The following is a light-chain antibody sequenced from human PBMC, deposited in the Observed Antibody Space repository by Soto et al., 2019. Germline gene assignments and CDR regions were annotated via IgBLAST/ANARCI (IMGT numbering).Light chain of an antibody. Sequence: EIVMTQAPATLSVSPGERATHSCRASQSVSSNLAWYQQKPGQAPRLLIYGASTRATGIPARFSGSGSGTEFTLTISSLQSEDFAVYYCQQYNNWPPPWTFGQGTKV. V-gene: IGKV3-15*01. J-gene: IGKJ1*01. CDR2: GAS. CDR1: QSVSSN. CDR3: QQYNNWPPPWT.